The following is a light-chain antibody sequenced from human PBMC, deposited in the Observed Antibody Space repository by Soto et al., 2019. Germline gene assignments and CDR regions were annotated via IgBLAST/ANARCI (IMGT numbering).Light chain of an antibody. J-gene: IGLJ3*02. V-gene: IGLV4-69*01. CDR3: QTWGTYTQRM. CDR2: VNSDGSH. Sequence: QLVLTQSPSASASLGASVKLTCTLSSGHSSYVIAWHQQQPEKGPRFLMKVNSDGSHNKGDGIPDRFSGSSSGAERYLTISSLQSEDEADYYCQTWGTYTQRMFGGGTKLTVL. CDR1: SGHSSYV.